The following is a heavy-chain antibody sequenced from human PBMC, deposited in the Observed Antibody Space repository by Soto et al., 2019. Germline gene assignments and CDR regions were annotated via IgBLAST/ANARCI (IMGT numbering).Heavy chain of an antibody. V-gene: IGHV3-23*01. D-gene: IGHD6-13*01. J-gene: IGHJ6*02. CDR2: ISGSGGSS. CDR1: GFAFSTYA. CDR3: AKVTKRAAAGRYEYYKYGMDV. Sequence: AGGSLRLSCAAAGFAFSTYAMTWVRQAPGKGLEWVSVISGSGGSSYYAASVKGRFTISRDNSKNTLFLQMNGLRAEDTAVYYCAKVTKRAAAGRYEYYKYGMDVWGQGTTVTVS.